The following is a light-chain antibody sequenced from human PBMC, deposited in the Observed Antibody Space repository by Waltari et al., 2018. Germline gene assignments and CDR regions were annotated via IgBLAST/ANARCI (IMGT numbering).Light chain of an antibody. V-gene: IGKV3-11*01. CDR3: QQRSSWPFMYT. J-gene: IGKJ2*01. CDR2: DAS. CDR1: QSISKY. Sequence: ESVLTQSPATLSLSPGDKATLSCRASQSISKYLAWYQQKPGQAPRLLIYDASNRPTDIPARFSGSGSGTDFTLTISSLEPEDFAVYYCQQRSSWPFMYTFGQGTKLEIK.